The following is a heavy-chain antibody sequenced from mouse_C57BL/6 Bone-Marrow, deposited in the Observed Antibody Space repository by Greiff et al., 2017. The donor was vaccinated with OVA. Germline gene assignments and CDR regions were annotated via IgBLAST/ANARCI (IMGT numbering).Heavy chain of an antibody. J-gene: IGHJ3*01. CDR3: AKRTGSAWFAY. CDR2: IWRGRST. Sequence: SVPFLLHPSHSLSITCTFSGFSLTSYGLHWVRQSPGKGLEWLGVIWRGRSTDYNAAFMSRLSITKDNSKSQVFFKMNSLQADDTAIYYCAKRTGSAWFAYWGQGTLVTVSA. CDR1: GFSLTSYG. D-gene: IGHD4-1*01. V-gene: IGHV2-5*01.